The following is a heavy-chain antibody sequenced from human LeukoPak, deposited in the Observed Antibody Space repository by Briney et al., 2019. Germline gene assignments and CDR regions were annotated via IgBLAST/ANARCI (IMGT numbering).Heavy chain of an antibody. CDR3: AVIAAAGTNPGY. Sequence: ASVKVSCKASGYTFTNYGFSWVRQAPGQGLEWMGWISAYNGYTDYAQKFQFRVTMTTDTSTSTAYMELRSLRSDDTAVYYCAVIAAAGTNPGYWGQGALVTVSS. CDR1: GYTFTNYG. D-gene: IGHD6-13*01. CDR2: ISAYNGYT. J-gene: IGHJ4*02. V-gene: IGHV1-18*01.